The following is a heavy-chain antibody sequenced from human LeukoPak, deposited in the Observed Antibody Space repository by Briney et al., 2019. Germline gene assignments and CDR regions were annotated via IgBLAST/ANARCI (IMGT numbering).Heavy chain of an antibody. CDR2: IYHSGTT. CDR1: APSIRSGGYA. CDR3: ARLVAATGNFEY. Sequence: AQTLSLTCAVAAPSIRSGGYACTWIRQPPAKGLEWLGYIYHSGTTYYNPPLKSRVTISLNRSKSQFSLKLSSVTAADTAVYYCARLVAATGNFEYWGQGTLVTVSS. J-gene: IGHJ4*02. D-gene: IGHD6-13*01. V-gene: IGHV4-30-2*01.